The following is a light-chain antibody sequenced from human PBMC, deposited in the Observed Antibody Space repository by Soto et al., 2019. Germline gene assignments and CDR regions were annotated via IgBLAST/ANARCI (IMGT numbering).Light chain of an antibody. CDR2: AAS. CDR3: QQSYSSPPS. Sequence: DIQMTPSPSSLSASVGDRVTITCRTSQSISTYLNWYQQKPGKAPKLLIYAASSLQSGVTTRFSGSGSGTDFTLPIRSLQPEDFATYSCQQSYSSPPSFGQGTRLEI. J-gene: IGKJ5*01. V-gene: IGKV1-39*01. CDR1: QSISTY.